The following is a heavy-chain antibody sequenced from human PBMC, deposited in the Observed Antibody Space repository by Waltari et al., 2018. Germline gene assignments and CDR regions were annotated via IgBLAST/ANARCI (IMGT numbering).Heavy chain of an antibody. J-gene: IGHJ4*02. Sequence: EVHLVESGGGLVQPGGSLRLSSAASGFTFSDHYMGWVRQAPGKGLEWIGRSRNKRNSYITEYAASVKGRFTISRDDPKNSLYLQMNSLKTEDTAVYYCARWVDGACDHWGQGTLVTVSS. CDR2: SRNKRNSYIT. CDR3: ARWVDGACDH. V-gene: IGHV3-72*01. CDR1: GFTFSDHY. D-gene: IGHD2-21*02.